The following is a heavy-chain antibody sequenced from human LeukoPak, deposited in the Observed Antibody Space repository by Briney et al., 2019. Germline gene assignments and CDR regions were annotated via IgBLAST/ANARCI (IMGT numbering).Heavy chain of an antibody. Sequence: GGSLRLSCVASGFTFSSYWMSWVRQAPGKGLEWVANIKQDGSEKYYVDSVKGRFTISRDNAKNSLYLQMNSLRAEDTAVYYCATGIAVENWGQGTLVTVSS. CDR1: GFTFSSYW. CDR2: IKQDGSEK. J-gene: IGHJ4*02. V-gene: IGHV3-7*01. D-gene: IGHD6-19*01. CDR3: ATGIAVEN.